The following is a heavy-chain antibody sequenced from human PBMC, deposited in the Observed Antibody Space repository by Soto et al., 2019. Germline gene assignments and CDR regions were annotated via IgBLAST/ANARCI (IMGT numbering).Heavy chain of an antibody. CDR1: GFTFRSNG. V-gene: IGHV3-33*01. D-gene: IGHD3-16*01. J-gene: IGHJ4*01. CDR2: IWYDGSNM. Sequence: PGGSLRLSCVASGFTFRSNGMHWVRQAPGKGLEWVAVIWYDGSNMYYADSVKGRFTISRDNSRNTLYLQMNSLRAEDTAVYYCVRWGSDKTWDYWGHGTQATVSS. CDR3: VRWGSDKTWDY.